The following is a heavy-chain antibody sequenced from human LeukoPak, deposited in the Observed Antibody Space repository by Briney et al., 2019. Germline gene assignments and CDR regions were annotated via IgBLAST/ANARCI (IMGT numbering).Heavy chain of an antibody. J-gene: IGHJ4*02. CDR1: GYTFTDYY. CDR3: ASDGGVRGIIMYYFDY. Sequence: ASVKVSCKASGYTFTDYYMHWVRQAPGQGLEWMGWINPNSSGTNSAQQFQGRVTMTRDTSISTAYMELSRLRSDDTAVYYCASDGGVRGIIMYYFDYWGQGTLVTVSS. D-gene: IGHD3-10*01. CDR2: INPNSSGT. V-gene: IGHV1-2*02.